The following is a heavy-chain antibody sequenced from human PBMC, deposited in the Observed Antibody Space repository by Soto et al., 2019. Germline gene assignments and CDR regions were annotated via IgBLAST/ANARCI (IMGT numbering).Heavy chain of an antibody. CDR2: ISGSGGST. D-gene: IGHD3-10*01. CDR3: AKDSSYYYGSGSYYY. Sequence: GGSLRLSCAASGFTFSSYAMSWVRQAPGKGLEWVSAISGSGGSTYYADSVKGRFTISRDNSKNTLYLQMNSLRAEDTAVYYCAKDSSYYYGSGSYYYWGQGTLVTVSS. V-gene: IGHV3-23*01. J-gene: IGHJ4*02. CDR1: GFTFSSYA.